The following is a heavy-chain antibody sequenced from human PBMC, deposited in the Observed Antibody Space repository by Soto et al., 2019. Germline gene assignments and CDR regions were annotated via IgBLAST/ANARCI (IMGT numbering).Heavy chain of an antibody. CDR1: GGTFSSYA. CDR2: IIPIFGTA. CDR3: ARGPLDPDMLPPAFDY. V-gene: IGHV1-69*06. D-gene: IGHD5-18*01. J-gene: IGHJ4*02. Sequence: SVKVSCKASGGTFSSYAISWVRQAPGQGLEWMGGIIPIFGTANYAQKFQGRVTITADKSTSTAYMQLSSLRSEDTAVYYCARGPLDPDMLPPAFDYWGQGTLVTASS.